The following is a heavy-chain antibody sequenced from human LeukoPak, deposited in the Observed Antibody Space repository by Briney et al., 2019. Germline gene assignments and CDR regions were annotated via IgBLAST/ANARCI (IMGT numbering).Heavy chain of an antibody. D-gene: IGHD6-13*01. V-gene: IGHV1-2*02. J-gene: IGHJ4*02. Sequence: ASVKVSCKASGYTFTGYYMHWVRQAPGQGREWMGWINPNSGGTNYAQKFQGRVTMTRDTSISTAYMELSRLRSDDTAVYYCARASSPYSSSWYYFDYWGQGTLVTVSS. CDR3: ARASSPYSSSWYYFDY. CDR2: INPNSGGT. CDR1: GYTFTGYY.